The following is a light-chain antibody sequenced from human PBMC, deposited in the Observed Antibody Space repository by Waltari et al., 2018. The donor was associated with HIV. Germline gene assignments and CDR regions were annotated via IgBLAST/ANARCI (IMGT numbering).Light chain of an antibody. CDR1: SHNVDDQG. J-gene: IGLJ3*02. Sequence: QAGLTQPPSLSVGLGQTATLTCTGDSHNVDDQGAAWLQHHQGHPPKVLSHRNNNRAAGVSEKFSAFRSGKTSFRAITGLRPEDEADYCCAAWDNTLNGWVFGGGTQLTVL. V-gene: IGLV10-54*04. CDR2: RNN. CDR3: AAWDNTLNGWV.